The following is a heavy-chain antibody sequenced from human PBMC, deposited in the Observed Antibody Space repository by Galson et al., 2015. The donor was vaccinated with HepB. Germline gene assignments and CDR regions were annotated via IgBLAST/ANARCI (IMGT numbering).Heavy chain of an antibody. CDR3: ARDKLEGDIVAVNFGGLDI. J-gene: IGHJ3*02. Sequence: SLRLSCAASGFTFDDYAMSWFRQAPGKGLEWIGLIRTKVYGGTTEYAASVKGKFTISRDDSKSIAYLQMNRLTTEDTGVYYCARDKLEGDIVAVNFGGLDIWGQGTMVTVSS. CDR2: IRTKVYGGTT. D-gene: IGHD5-12*01. V-gene: IGHV3-49*03. CDR1: GFTFDDYA.